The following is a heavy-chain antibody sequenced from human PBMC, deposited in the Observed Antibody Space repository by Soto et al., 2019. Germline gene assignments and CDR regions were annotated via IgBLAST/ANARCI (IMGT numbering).Heavy chain of an antibody. D-gene: IGHD2-2*02. CDR2: IIPIFGTA. CDR1: GGTFSSYA. CDR3: ARGYCSSTSCYTRIAAVGIGAFDI. V-gene: IGHV1-69*01. Sequence: QVQLVQSGAEVKKPGSSVKVSCKASGGTFSSYAISWVRQAPGQGLEWMGGIIPIFGTANYAQKFQGRVTITADESTSTAYMELSSLRSEDTAVYYGARGYCSSTSCYTRIAAVGIGAFDIWGQGTMVTVSS. J-gene: IGHJ3*02.